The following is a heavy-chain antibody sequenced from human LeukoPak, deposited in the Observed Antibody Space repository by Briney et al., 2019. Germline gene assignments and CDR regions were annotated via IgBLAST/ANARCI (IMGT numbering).Heavy chain of an antibody. Sequence: PSETLSLTCVVSGYSISSAYYWGWIRQPPGKGLEWIASIYHTGSTYYNVSLKSRVTISIDTSRNQFSLKLNSVTAADTAVYYCARLRQMGCSGISCYSPSFDYWGQGTLVTVSS. V-gene: IGHV4-38-2*01. CDR3: ARLRQMGCSGISCYSPSFDY. D-gene: IGHD2-2*02. CDR1: GYSISSAYY. CDR2: IYHTGST. J-gene: IGHJ4*02.